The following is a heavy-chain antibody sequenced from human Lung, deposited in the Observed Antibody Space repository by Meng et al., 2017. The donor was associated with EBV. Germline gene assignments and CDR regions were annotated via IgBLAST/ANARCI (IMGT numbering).Heavy chain of an antibody. V-gene: IGHV4-30-2*01. CDR2: VYRSGST. D-gene: IGHD5-18*01. J-gene: IGHJ4*02. CDR1: SGSISSDTSS. Sequence: LQESGSGLVKPSQTLSLTCAVSSGSISSDTSSWNWIRQRPGKGLEWIGFVYRSGSTYYNPSLKSRVIISVDRSNNQFSLELNSVSAADTAVYYCARAKWGHSYGSEALYFDHWGPGTLVTVSS. CDR3: ARAKWGHSYGSEALYFDH.